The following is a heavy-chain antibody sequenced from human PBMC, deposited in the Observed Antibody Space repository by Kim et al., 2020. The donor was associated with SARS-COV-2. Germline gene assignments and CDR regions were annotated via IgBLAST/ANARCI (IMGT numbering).Heavy chain of an antibody. CDR3: ASSDSDYDYVWGSPVWFDP. Sequence: SVKVSCKASGGTFSSYAISWVRQAPGQGLEWMGRIIPILGIANYAQKFQGRVTITADKSTSTAYMELSSLRSEDTAVYYCASSDSDYDYVWGSPVWFDPWGQGTLVTVSS. CDR2: IIPILGIA. V-gene: IGHV1-69*04. D-gene: IGHD3-16*01. J-gene: IGHJ5*02. CDR1: GGTFSSYA.